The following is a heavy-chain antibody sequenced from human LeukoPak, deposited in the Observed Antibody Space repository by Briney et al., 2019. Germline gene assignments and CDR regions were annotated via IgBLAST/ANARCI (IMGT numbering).Heavy chain of an antibody. CDR1: GGSISSYY. CDR3: ARQKWITMVRGVINWFDP. Sequence: SETLSLTCTVSGGSISSYYWSWIRQPAGKGLEWIGEINHSGSTNYNPSLKSRVTISVDTSKSQFFLKLSSVTAADTAVYYCARQKWITMVRGVINWFDPWGQGTLVTVSS. V-gene: IGHV4-34*01. J-gene: IGHJ5*02. D-gene: IGHD3-10*01. CDR2: INHSGST.